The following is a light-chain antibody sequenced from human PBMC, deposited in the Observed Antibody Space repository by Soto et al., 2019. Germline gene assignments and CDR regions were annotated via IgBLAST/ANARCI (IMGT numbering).Light chain of an antibody. CDR3: QVWDRSRDDFV. CDR1: NIGGKS. J-gene: IGLJ1*01. Sequence: SYELTQPPSVSVAPGKTARNTCGGDNIGGKSVHWYQQKAGQAPVMVIHNDSDRPSGIPERFSGSNSGNTATLTISRVEAGDEADYYCQVWDRSRDDFVFGAGTKVTVL. CDR2: NDS. V-gene: IGLV3-21*04.